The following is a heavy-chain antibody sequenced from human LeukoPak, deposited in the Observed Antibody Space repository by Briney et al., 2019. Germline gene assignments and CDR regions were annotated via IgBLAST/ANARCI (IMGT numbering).Heavy chain of an antibody. CDR3: ARDLVVRGVIIA. J-gene: IGHJ4*02. D-gene: IGHD3-10*01. CDR2: ISYSGST. CDR1: GGSITSGSYY. V-gene: IGHV4-31*03. Sequence: SETLSLTCTVSGGSITSGSYYWNWIRQHPGKGLEWIGYISYSGSTYYNPSLKSRVTISVDKSKNQFSLKLSSVTAADTAVYYCARDLVVRGVIIAWGQGTLVTVSS.